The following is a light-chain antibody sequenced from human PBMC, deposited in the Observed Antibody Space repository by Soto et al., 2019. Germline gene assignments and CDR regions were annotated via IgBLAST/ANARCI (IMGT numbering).Light chain of an antibody. J-gene: IGKJ2*01. CDR1: QSFNRG. V-gene: IGKV1-5*01. CDR2: DAS. CDR3: QQDNSFPYT. Sequence: DIQMTQSPSTLSASVGDRVTITCRASQSFNRGLAWYQQKPGKAPNLLIYDASTLESGVPSRFSGSGSGTEFTLTISSLQPDDFASYYCQQDNSFPYTFGQGTNLEI.